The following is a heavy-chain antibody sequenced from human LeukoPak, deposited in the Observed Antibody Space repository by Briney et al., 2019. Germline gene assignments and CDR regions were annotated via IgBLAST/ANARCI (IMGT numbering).Heavy chain of an antibody. CDR1: GGTFSSYA. D-gene: IGHD6-13*01. J-gene: IGHJ4*02. Sequence: ASVKVSCKASGGTFSSYAISWVRQAPGQGLEWMGWISAYNGNTNYAQKLQGRVTMTTDTSTSTAYMELRSLRSDDTAVYYCASTTHDSSSWYYFDYWGQGTLVTVSS. V-gene: IGHV1-18*01. CDR2: ISAYNGNT. CDR3: ASTTHDSSSWYYFDY.